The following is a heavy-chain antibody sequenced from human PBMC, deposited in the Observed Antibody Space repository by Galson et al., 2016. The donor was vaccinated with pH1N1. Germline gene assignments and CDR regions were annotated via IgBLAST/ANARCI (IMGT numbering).Heavy chain of an antibody. Sequence: QSGAEVKKPGESLKISCKGSGYSFTSYWIGWVRQMPGKGLEWMGIIFPGDSDTRYSPSFQGQVTISADKSISTAYLQWNSLRASDTAMYYCARSPADPGYCYYYMDVWGKGTTVSVSS. D-gene: IGHD2-15*01. CDR3: ARSPADPGYCYYYMDV. J-gene: IGHJ6*03. V-gene: IGHV5-51*03. CDR1: GYSFTSYW. CDR2: IFPGDSDT.